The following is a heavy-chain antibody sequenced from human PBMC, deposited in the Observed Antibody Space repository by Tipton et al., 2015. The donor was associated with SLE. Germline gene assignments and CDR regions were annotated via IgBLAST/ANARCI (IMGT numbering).Heavy chain of an antibody. J-gene: IGHJ4*02. CDR2: IYYSGST. D-gene: IGHD6-13*01. Sequence: TLSLTCTVSGGSISSHYWSWIRQPPGKGLEWIGYIYYSGSTNYNPSLKSRVTISVDTSKNQFSLKLSSVTAADTAVDYCARDTYSSSWYRGFDYWGQGTLVTVSS. V-gene: IGHV4-59*11. CDR1: GGSISSHY. CDR3: ARDTYSSSWYRGFDY.